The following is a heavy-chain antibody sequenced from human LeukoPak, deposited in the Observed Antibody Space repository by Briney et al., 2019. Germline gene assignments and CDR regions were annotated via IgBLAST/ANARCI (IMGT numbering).Heavy chain of an antibody. CDR3: ARGRGYCSSTSCYLEAFDY. CDR1: GGSFSGYY. D-gene: IGHD2-2*01. CDR2: INHSGST. Sequence: SETLSLTCAVYGGSFSGYYWSWIRQPPGKGLEWIGEINHSGSTNYNPSLKSRVTISVDTSKNQFSLKLSSVTAADTAAYYCARGRGYCSSTSCYLEAFDYWGQGTLVTVSS. V-gene: IGHV4-34*01. J-gene: IGHJ4*02.